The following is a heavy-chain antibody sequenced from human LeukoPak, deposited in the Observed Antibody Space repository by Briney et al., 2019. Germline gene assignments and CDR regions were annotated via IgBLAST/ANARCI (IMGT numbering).Heavy chain of an antibody. CDR3: AKARHTSNTYYDFWSGYGYGMDV. CDR2: ISSIGSTI. CDR1: GFSFSSYE. D-gene: IGHD3-3*01. Sequence: GGSLRLSCAASGFSFSSYEMNWVRQALGKRLEWVSYISSIGSTIYYTDSVKGRFTISRDNAQNSLYLQMNSLIAEDTALYYCAKARHTSNTYYDFWSGYGYGMDVWGQGTTVTVSS. J-gene: IGHJ6*02. V-gene: IGHV3-48*03.